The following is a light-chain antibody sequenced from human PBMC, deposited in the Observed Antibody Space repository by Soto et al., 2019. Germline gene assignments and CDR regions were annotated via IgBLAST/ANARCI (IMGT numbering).Light chain of an antibody. CDR2: EVS. CDR1: SSDIGAYNY. Sequence: QSALTQPPSASGSPGQSVTISCTGTSSDIGAYNYVPWYQQHPGKAPKLMIHEVSKRPSGVPDRFSGSKSGNTASLTVSGLQAEDEADYYCSSYAGSNDRWVFGGGTKVTVL. J-gene: IGLJ3*02. CDR3: SSYAGSNDRWV. V-gene: IGLV2-8*01.